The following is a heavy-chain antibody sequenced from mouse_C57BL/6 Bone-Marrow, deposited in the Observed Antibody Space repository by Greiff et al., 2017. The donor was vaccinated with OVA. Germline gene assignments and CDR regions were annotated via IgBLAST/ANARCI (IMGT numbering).Heavy chain of an antibody. CDR2: INPNNGGT. CDR1: GYTFTDYN. Sequence: VQLQQSGPELVKPGASVKIPCTASGYTFTDYNMDWVKQSPGKSLEWIGDINPNNGGTIYNQKFKGKSTLTVDKSSSTAYMELRSLTSEDTAVYYCAKEAQALYYFDYWGQGTTRTVSS. D-gene: IGHD3-2*02. CDR3: AKEAQALYYFDY. V-gene: IGHV1-18*01. J-gene: IGHJ2*01.